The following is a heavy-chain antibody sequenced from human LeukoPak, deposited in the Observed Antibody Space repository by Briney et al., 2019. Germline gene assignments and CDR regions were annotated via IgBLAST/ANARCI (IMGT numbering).Heavy chain of an antibody. D-gene: IGHD2-15*01. V-gene: IGHV1-8*01. Sequence: ASVKVSCKASGFTFTSYDINWVRQASGQGLEWMGWMNPSTGVTGYAQKFQGRVTITADESTSTAYMELSSLRSEDTAVYYCARDRTELLAIYYYYGMDVWGQGTTVTVSS. CDR3: ARDRTELLAIYYYYGMDV. CDR1: GFTFTSYD. CDR2: MNPSTGVT. J-gene: IGHJ6*02.